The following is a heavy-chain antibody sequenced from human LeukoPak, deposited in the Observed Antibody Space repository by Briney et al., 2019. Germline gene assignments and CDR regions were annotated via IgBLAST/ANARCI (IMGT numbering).Heavy chain of an antibody. Sequence: SETLSLTCTVSGGSISSYYWSWIRQPPGKGLEWIGYIYYSGSTNYNPSLKSRVTIPVDTSKNQFSLKLSSVTAADTAVYYCARVSLITVRGVRPYYYYYMDVWGKGTTVTISS. CDR2: IYYSGST. CDR3: ARVSLITVRGVRPYYYYYMDV. D-gene: IGHD3-10*01. CDR1: GGSISSYY. J-gene: IGHJ6*03. V-gene: IGHV4-59*01.